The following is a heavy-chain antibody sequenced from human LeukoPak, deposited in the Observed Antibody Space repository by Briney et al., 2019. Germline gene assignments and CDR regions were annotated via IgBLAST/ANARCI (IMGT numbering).Heavy chain of an antibody. CDR3: AGHKVHDFGGSDWYFDL. Sequence: SETLSLTCTVSGASISRSSWSWIRQPPGKGLEWIAYMFYGGDTNHNPSLKSRVTMSEDMSKNQFSLRLTSVTAADTAVYYCAGHKVHDFGGSDWYFDLWGRGTLVTVSS. D-gene: IGHD4-23*01. CDR2: MFYGGDT. V-gene: IGHV4-59*08. J-gene: IGHJ2*01. CDR1: GASISRSS.